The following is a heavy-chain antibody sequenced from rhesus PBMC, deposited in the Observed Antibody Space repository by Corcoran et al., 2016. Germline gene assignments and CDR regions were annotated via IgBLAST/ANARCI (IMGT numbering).Heavy chain of an antibody. D-gene: IGHD5-42*01. V-gene: IGHV4-173*01. CDR3: ARMPGWGGFEYFDL. CDR1: GGSISSNY. J-gene: IGHJ2*01. Sequence: QLQLQEAGPGLVKPSETLTLTCAVSGGSISSNYWSWIRQPPGKALEWIGRISGSGGSTDYNPSLKSRVTISTDTSKNQFSLKLSSVTAADTAVYYCARMPGWGGFEYFDLWGPGTPITISS. CDR2: ISGSGGST.